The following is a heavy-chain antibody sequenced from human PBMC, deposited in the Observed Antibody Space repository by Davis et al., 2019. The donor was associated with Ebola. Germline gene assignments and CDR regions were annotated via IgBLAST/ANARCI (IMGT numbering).Heavy chain of an antibody. CDR3: ARGGSYDTLYYYGMDV. V-gene: IGHV3-30-3*01. CDR2: ISYDGSNK. CDR1: GFTFSSYA. D-gene: IGHD1-26*01. Sequence: GESLKISCAASGFTFSSYAMHWVRQAPGKGLEWVAVISYDGSNKYYADSVKGRFTISRDNSKNTLYLQMNSLRAEDTAVYYCARGGSYDTLYYYGMDVWGQGTTVTVSS. J-gene: IGHJ6*02.